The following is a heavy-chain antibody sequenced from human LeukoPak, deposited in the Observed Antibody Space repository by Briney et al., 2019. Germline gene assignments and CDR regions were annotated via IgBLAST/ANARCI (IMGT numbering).Heavy chain of an antibody. V-gene: IGHV3-23*01. CDR1: GFTFSTYV. CDR2: LSDSDGNT. Sequence: PGGSLRLSCAASGFTFSTYVMTWVRQAPGKGLEWVSALSDSDGNTYYADSVKGRFTISRDNSKSTLYLQMNSLRADDTAVYYCAKVSTTSCYGWNDYWGQGTLVTVSS. D-gene: IGHD2-2*01. CDR3: AKVSTTSCYGWNDY. J-gene: IGHJ4*02.